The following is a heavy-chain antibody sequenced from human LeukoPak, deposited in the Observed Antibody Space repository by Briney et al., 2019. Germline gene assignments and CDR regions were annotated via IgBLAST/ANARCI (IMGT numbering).Heavy chain of an antibody. D-gene: IGHD3-10*02. CDR2: IGYSGSDT. CDR1: GFTLSSYE. Sequence: GGSLRLSCIVSGFTLSSYEMTWFRQAPGKGLEWVSSIGYSGSDTHYADSVKGRFTVSRDNSKNTLYLQLNSLRADDTAVYYCAELGITMIGGVWGKGTTVTISS. CDR3: AELGITMIGGV. J-gene: IGHJ6*04. V-gene: IGHV3-23*01.